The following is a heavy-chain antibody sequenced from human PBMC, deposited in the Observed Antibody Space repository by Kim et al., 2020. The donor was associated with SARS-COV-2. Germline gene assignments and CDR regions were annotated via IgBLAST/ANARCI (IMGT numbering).Heavy chain of an antibody. J-gene: IGHJ5*02. Sequence: GGSLRLSCAASGFTFSSYAMSWVRQAPGKGLEWVSAISGSGGSTYYADSVKGRFTISRDNSKNTLYLQMNSLRAEDTAVYYCAKVNYDGSGSYYEDGNWFDPWGQGTLVTVSS. V-gene: IGHV3-23*01. CDR1: GFTFSSYA. CDR2: ISGSGGST. D-gene: IGHD3-10*01. CDR3: AKVNYDGSGSYYEDGNWFDP.